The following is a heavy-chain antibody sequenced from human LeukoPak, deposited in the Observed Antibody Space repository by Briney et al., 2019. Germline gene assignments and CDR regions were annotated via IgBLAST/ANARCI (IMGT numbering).Heavy chain of an antibody. Sequence: PGGSLRLSCAASGFTFNDYAMHWVRQAPGKGLEWVSGISWNSGSIGYADSVKGRFTISRDNAKNSLYLQMNSLRAEDTAVYYCAVTTVGFALDYWGQGTLVTVSS. V-gene: IGHV3-9*01. J-gene: IGHJ4*02. D-gene: IGHD4-17*01. CDR1: GFTFNDYA. CDR2: ISWNSGSI. CDR3: AVTTVGFALDY.